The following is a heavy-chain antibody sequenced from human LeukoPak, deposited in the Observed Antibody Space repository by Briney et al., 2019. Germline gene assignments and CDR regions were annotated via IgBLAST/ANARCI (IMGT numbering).Heavy chain of an antibody. CDR1: GFTFSSYW. D-gene: IGHD2-21*01. CDR2: INSDGSST. V-gene: IGHV3-74*01. J-gene: IGHJ6*03. CDR3: AKLGDSYYYYYMDV. Sequence: PGGSLRLSCAASGFTFSSYWMHWVRQAPGKGLVWVSRINSDGSSTSYADSVKGRFTISRDNSKNTLYLQMNSLRAEDTAVYYCAKLGDSYYYYYMDVWGKGTTVTVSS.